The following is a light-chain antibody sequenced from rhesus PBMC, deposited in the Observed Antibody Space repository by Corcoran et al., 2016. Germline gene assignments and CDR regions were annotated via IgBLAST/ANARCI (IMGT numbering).Light chain of an antibody. CDR2: QAS. J-gene: IGKJ2*01. V-gene: IGKV7-13*01. CDR3: LQSKNSPYS. Sequence: DFVLTQSPASLAVSPGQRATITCRASESVSFFGINLLHWFQQKPGQPPKLRISQASTKDTGVPARSSGSGSVTDFTLIINPVEADDAADYYCLQSKNSPYSFGRGTKVEIK. CDR1: ESVSFFGINL.